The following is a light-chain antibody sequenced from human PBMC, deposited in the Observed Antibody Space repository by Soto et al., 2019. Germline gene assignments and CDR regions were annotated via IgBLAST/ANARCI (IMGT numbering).Light chain of an antibody. CDR3: SAFTSRSTLV. V-gene: IGLV2-14*01. CDR1: MRDVGAYNL. CDR2: EVR. J-gene: IGLJ3*02. Sequence: QSVLTQPASLSGSAGQSITISCSGTMRDVGAYNLVSWYQQHPGTAPKLIIYEVRNRPSGISSRFSGSRSGNTASLTISGLQSEDEGEYYCSAFTSRSTLVFGGGTKVTVL.